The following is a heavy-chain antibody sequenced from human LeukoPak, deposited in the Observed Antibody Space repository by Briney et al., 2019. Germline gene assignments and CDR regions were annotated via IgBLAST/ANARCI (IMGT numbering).Heavy chain of an antibody. Sequence: GSLRLSCAASGLIFSSYAMTWVRQAPGKGLEWVSSFGLYGGTTHYADSVKGRFTISRDNSKNTLYLQMTSLRADDTAVYYCVKDSSTTSWYFAFDVWGQGTVVAVSS. V-gene: IGHV3-23*01. CDR2: FGLYGGTT. CDR3: VKDSSTTSWYFAFDV. D-gene: IGHD2-2*01. CDR1: GLIFSSYA. J-gene: IGHJ3*01.